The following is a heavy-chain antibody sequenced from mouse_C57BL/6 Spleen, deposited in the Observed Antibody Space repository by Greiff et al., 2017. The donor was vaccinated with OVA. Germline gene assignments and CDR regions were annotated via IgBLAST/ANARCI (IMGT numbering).Heavy chain of an antibody. Sequence: VQLQQSGAELVKPGASVKLSCTASGFNIKDYYMHWVKQRTEQGLEWIGRIDPEDGETKYAPKFQGKATITADTSSNTAYLQLSSLTSEDTAVYYCASSITTASSPGYFDYWGQGTTLTVSS. J-gene: IGHJ2*01. CDR1: GFNIKDYY. CDR2: IDPEDGET. V-gene: IGHV14-2*01. D-gene: IGHD1-2*01. CDR3: ASSITTASSPGYFDY.